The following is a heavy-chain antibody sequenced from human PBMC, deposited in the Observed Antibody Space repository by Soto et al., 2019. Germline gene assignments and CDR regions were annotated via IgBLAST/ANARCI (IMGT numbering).Heavy chain of an antibody. CDR2: IDWDDDK. CDR3: ARFSSIAAAGIAPGHDAFDI. D-gene: IGHD6-13*01. CDR1: GFSLSTSGMC. V-gene: IGHV2-70*11. J-gene: IGHJ3*02. Sequence: GSGPTLVNPTQTLTLTCTFSGFSLSTSGMCVSWIRQPPGKALEWLARIDWDDDKYYSTSLKTRLTISKDTSKNQVVLTMTNMDPVDTATYYCARFSSIAAAGIAPGHDAFDIWGQGTMVTVSS.